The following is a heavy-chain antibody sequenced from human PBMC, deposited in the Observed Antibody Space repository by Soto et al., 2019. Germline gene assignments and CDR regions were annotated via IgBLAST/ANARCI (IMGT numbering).Heavy chain of an antibody. Sequence: SVKVSCKASGFTFTSSAVQWVRQARGQRLEWIGWIVVGSGNTNYAQKFQGRVTMTRDTSTSTVYMELSSLRSEDTAVYYCARELDIVVVPAASPVGDAFDIWGQGTMVTVSS. CDR2: IVVGSGNT. V-gene: IGHV1-58*01. CDR1: GFTFTSSA. CDR3: ARELDIVVVPAASPVGDAFDI. J-gene: IGHJ3*02. D-gene: IGHD2-2*03.